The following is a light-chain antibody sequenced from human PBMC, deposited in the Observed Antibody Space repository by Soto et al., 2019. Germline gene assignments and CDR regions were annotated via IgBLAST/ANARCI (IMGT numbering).Light chain of an antibody. CDR3: QHYNSYSEA. CDR1: QTISSW. J-gene: IGKJ1*01. V-gene: IGKV1-5*03. CDR2: KAS. Sequence: DIQMTQSPYTPSGPVGNRVTITCRDSQTISSWLAWYQQKPGKAPKLLIYKASTLKSGVPSRFSGSGSGTEFTLTISSLQPDDFATYYCQHYNSYSEAFAQGTKV.